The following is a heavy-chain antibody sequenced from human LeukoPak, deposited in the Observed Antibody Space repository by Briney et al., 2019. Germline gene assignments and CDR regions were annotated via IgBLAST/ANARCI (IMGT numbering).Heavy chain of an antibody. V-gene: IGHV3-23*01. J-gene: IGHJ5*02. D-gene: IGHD3-3*01. CDR1: GFSFNTYS. CDR3: AKEYDLWHEQGNWFDT. CDR2: INDDTP. Sequence: GGSLRLFYTTSGFSFNTYSMSWVRQAPGKGLEGVSAINDDTPYYTDSVKGRFTVSRDNSRDTLYLHLNSLRAEDTATYYCAKEYDLWHEQGNWFDTWGQGVLVTVSS.